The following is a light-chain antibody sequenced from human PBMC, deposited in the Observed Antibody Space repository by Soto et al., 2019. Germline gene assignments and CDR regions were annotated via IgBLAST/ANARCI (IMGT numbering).Light chain of an antibody. J-gene: IGKJ1*01. V-gene: IGKV3-20*01. CDR3: QHYGNSRT. CDR2: GAS. CDR1: QTVSSY. Sequence: EIVLTQSPGTLSLSPGERATLSCRASQTVSSYLAWYQQKPGQAPRLLIYGASNRATGIPDRFSGSGSGTDFILTISRLEPEDFAVYCCQHYGNSRTFGQGTKVEIK.